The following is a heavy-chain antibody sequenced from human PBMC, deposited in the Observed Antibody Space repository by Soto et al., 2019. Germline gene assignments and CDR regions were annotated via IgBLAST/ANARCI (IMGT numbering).Heavy chain of an antibody. CDR2: IIPIFGTA. J-gene: IGHJ6*02. D-gene: IGHD3-22*01. CDR3: ATYYDSSGYDSKLDYYYGMDG. V-gene: IGHV1-69*13. Sequence: SVKVSCKASGGTFSSYAISWVRQAPGQGLEWMGGIIPIFGTANYAQKFQGRVTITADESTSTAYMELSSLRSEDTAVYYCATYYDSSGYDSKLDYYYGMDGWGQGPSVTVSS. CDR1: GGTFSSYA.